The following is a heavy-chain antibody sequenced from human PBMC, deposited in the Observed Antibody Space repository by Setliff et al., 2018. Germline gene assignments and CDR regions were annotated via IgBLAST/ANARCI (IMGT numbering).Heavy chain of an antibody. Sequence: GASVKVSCKASGGTFRSYGISWVRQAPGQGLEWMGGTIPIFGSTNYAQKFQDRVTIITDESTSTAYMELSSLRTEDTAVYYCARSAVAVPGQFYFDNWGQGTQVTVSS. CDR2: TIPIFGST. CDR3: ARSAVAVPGQFYFDN. J-gene: IGHJ4*02. D-gene: IGHD6-19*01. CDR1: GGTFRSYG. V-gene: IGHV1-69*05.